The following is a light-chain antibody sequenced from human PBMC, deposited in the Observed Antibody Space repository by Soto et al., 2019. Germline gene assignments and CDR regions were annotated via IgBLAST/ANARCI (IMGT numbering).Light chain of an antibody. CDR1: SSDVGEENY. CDR3: SSFAGSPVV. CDR2: EVS. Sequence: QSALTQPPSASGSPGQSVTITCSGTSSDVGEENYVSWYQQHPGKVPKLILYEVSKRPSGVADRFSGSRSGNTASLTVSGLQAEDEADYYCSSFAGSPVVFGGGTQLTVL. V-gene: IGLV2-8*01. J-gene: IGLJ2*01.